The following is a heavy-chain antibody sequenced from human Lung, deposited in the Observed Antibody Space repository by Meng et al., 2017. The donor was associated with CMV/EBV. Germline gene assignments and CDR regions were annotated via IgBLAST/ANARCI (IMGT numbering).Heavy chain of an antibody. CDR1: GFTFISYS. CDR3: ARDIFSAAGLDY. D-gene: IGHD6-25*01. V-gene: IGHV3-21*01. CDR2: ISSTSNYI. Sequence: GGSLRLSCAASGFTFISYSMNWVRQAPGKGLEWVSTISSTSNYIYYADSVKGRFTMSRDNARNSVYLQMNSLRAEDTAVYYCARDIFSAAGLDYWGQGALVTVSS. J-gene: IGHJ4*02.